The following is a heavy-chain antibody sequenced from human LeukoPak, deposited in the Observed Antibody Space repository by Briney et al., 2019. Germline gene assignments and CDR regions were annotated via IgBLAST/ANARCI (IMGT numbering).Heavy chain of an antibody. Sequence: SETLSLTCTVSAPSISSNYWGWLRQPPGKGLEWIGYIYYSGSTNYNPSLKSRVTISVDTSKNQFSLKLSSVTAADTAVYYCARGDQLLWDNWFDPWGQGTLVTVSS. J-gene: IGHJ5*02. V-gene: IGHV4-59*01. CDR1: APSISSNY. CDR2: IYYSGST. CDR3: ARGDQLLWDNWFDP. D-gene: IGHD2-2*01.